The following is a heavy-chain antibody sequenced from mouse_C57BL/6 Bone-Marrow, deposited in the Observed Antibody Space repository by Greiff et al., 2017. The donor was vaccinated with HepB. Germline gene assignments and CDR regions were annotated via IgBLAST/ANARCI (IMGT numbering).Heavy chain of an antibody. CDR1: GFTFSDYG. V-gene: IGHV5-17*01. CDR2: ISSGSSTI. Sequence: DVMLVESGGGLVKPGGSLKLSCAASGFTFSDYGMHWVRQAPEKGLEWVAYISSGSSTIYYADTVKGRFTISRDNANNTLFLQMTSMRSEDTAMYYCARQKEFAYWGQGTLVTVSA. J-gene: IGHJ3*01. CDR3: ARQKEFAY.